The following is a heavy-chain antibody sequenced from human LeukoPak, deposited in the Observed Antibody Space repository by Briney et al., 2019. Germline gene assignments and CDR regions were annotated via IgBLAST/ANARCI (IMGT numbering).Heavy chain of an antibody. CDR1: GGSFSGYY. CDR2: INHSGST. Sequence: SETLSLTCAVYGGSFSGYYWSWIRQPPGKGLEWIGEINHSGSTNYNPSLKSRVTISVDTSKNQFSLKLSSVTAADTAVYYCARPYLWNGRPVDVWGKGTTVTASS. V-gene: IGHV4-34*01. J-gene: IGHJ6*04. CDR3: ARPYLWNGRPVDV. D-gene: IGHD1-1*01.